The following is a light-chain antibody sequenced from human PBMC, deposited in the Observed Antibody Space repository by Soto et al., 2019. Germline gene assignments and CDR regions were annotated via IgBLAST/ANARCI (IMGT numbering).Light chain of an antibody. CDR3: SSYTSSSTQV. CDR1: SRDVGGYNS. Sequence: QSVLTQPASVSGSPGQSITISCTGTSRDVGGYNSVSWYQQHPGKAPKLMIYEVSNRPSGVSNRFSGSKSGNTASLTISGLQAEDEAEYYCSSYTSSSTQVLGGGTKLTVL. J-gene: IGLJ3*02. CDR2: EVS. V-gene: IGLV2-14*01.